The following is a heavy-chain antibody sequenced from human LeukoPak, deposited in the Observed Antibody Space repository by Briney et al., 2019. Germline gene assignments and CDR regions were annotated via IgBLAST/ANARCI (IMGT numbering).Heavy chain of an antibody. CDR1: GGTFSSYA. V-gene: IGHV1-69*13. CDR3: ANSVPQWNKGNQLILGCLDP. J-gene: IGHJ5*02. D-gene: IGHD2-2*01. CDR2: IIPIFGTA. Sequence: SVRVSCKASGGTFSSYAISWVRQAPGQGLEWMGGIIPIFGTANYAQKFQGRVTITADESTSTAYMELSSLRSEDTAVYYCANSVPQWNKGNQLILGCLDPWGQGTLVTVSS.